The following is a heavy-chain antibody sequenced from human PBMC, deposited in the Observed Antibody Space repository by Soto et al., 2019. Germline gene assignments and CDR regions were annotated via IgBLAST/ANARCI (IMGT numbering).Heavy chain of an antibody. CDR3: CGYSSGWSLTPFDP. CDR2: ISGSGGST. Sequence: EVQLLESGGGLVQPGWSLRLSCAASGFTFSSYAMSWVRQAPGKGLEWVSAISGSGGSTYYADSVKGRFTISRDNSKNTLYLQMNSLRAEDTAVYYCCGYSSGWSLTPFDPWGQGTLVTVSS. J-gene: IGHJ5*02. D-gene: IGHD6-19*01. CDR1: GFTFSSYA. V-gene: IGHV3-23*01.